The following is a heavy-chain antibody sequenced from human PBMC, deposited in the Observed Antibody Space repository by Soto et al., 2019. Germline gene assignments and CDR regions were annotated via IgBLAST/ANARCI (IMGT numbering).Heavy chain of an antibody. J-gene: IGHJ4*02. Sequence: QVQLVQSGAEVKKPGASVKVSCKASGYTFTSYYMHWVRQAPGQGLEWMGGIIPTFGTANYAQKFQGRVTITADESTSTAYMELSSLRSEDTAVYYCASWYRKTKGRFDYWGQGTLVTVSS. V-gene: IGHV1-69*01. CDR1: GYTFTSYY. D-gene: IGHD3-10*01. CDR3: ASWYRKTKGRFDY. CDR2: IIPTFGTA.